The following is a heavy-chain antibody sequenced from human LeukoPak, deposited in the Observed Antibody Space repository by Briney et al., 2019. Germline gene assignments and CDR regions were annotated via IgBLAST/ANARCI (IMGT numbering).Heavy chain of an antibody. V-gene: IGHV3-74*01. Sequence: GGSLRLSCAASGFTFSSYGMHWVRQAPGKGLEWVSSTNSDGSSRGYTDSVKGRFTISRDNAKNSLYLQMNSLRAEDTAVYYCARALYAFDIWGQGTMVTVSS. CDR3: ARALYAFDI. CDR1: GFTFSSYG. J-gene: IGHJ3*02. CDR2: TNSDGSSR.